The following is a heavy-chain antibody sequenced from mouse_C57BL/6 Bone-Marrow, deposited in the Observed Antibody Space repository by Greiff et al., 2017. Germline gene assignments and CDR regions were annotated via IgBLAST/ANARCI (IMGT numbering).Heavy chain of an antibody. CDR2: ISSGSSTI. CDR1: GFTFSDYG. J-gene: IGHJ2*01. V-gene: IGHV5-17*01. D-gene: IGHD1-1*01. Sequence: EVMLVESGGGLVKPGGSLKLSCAASGFTFSDYGMHWVRQAPEKGLEWVAYISSGSSTIYYADTVKGRFTISRDNAKNTLFLQMTSLRSEDTAMYYCASLTTVSYFDYWCQGTTLTVSS. CDR3: ASLTTVSYFDY.